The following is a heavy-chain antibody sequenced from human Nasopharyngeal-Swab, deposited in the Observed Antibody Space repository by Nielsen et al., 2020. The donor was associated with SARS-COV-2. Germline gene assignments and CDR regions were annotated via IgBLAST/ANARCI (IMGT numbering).Heavy chain of an antibody. J-gene: IGHJ6*03. V-gene: IGHV1-69*01. Sequence: KVSCKASAGTFSSYAISWVRQAPGQGLEWMGGIIPIFGTANYAQKFQGRVTITADESTSTAYMELSSLRSEDTAVYYCARDLSPGYYYYYMDVWGKGTTVTVSS. D-gene: IGHD3-10*01. CDR2: IIPIFGTA. CDR3: ARDLSPGYYYYYMDV. CDR1: AGTFSSYA.